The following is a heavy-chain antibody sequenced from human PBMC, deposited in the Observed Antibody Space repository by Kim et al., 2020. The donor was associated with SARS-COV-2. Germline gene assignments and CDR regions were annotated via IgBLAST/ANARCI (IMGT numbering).Heavy chain of an antibody. CDR2: ISSSSSYI. Sequence: GGSLRLSCAASGFTFSSYSMNWVRQAPGKGLEWVSSISSSSSYIYYADSVKGRFTISRDNAKNSLYLQMNSLGAEDTAVYYCARASFRLLRSTSCHDYWGQGTLVTVSS. D-gene: IGHD2-2*01. V-gene: IGHV3-21*01. J-gene: IGHJ4*02. CDR1: GFTFSSYS. CDR3: ARASFRLLRSTSCHDY.